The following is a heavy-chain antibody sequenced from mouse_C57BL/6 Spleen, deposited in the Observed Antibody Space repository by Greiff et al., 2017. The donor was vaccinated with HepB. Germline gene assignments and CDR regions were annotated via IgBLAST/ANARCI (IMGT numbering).Heavy chain of an antibody. CDR1: GYTFTSYW. V-gene: IGHV1-53*01. Sequence: QVQLQQPGTELVKPGASVKLSCKASGYTFTSYWMHWVKQRPGQGLEWIGNINPSNGGTNYNEKFKSKATLTVDKSSSTPYMQLSSLTSEDSAVYYCARSGYDYDDGAWFAYWGQGTLVTVSA. CDR3: ARSGYDYDDGAWFAY. D-gene: IGHD2-4*01. CDR2: INPSNGGT. J-gene: IGHJ3*01.